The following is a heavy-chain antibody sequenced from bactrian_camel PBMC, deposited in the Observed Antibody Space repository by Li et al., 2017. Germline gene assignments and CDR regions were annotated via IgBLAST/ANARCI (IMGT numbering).Heavy chain of an antibody. D-gene: IGHD4*01. CDR3: ANSRERYSDYVQST. CDR2: INSGGGST. J-gene: IGHJ4*01. V-gene: IGHV3S1*01. CDR1: GFTFSSRD. Sequence: HVQLVESGGGLVHPGGSLRLSCAASGFTFSSRDMSWVRQAPGKGLEWVSAINSGGGSTYYADSVKGRFTISRDNAKNTLYLHLNSLKTEDTAMYYCANSRERYSDYVQSTGARGPRSPSP.